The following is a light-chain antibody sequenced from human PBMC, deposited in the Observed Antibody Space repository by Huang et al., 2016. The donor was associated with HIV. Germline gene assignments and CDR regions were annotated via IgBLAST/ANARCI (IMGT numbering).Light chain of an antibody. J-gene: IGKJ1*01. CDR1: QSVSSY. Sequence: EIVLTQSPATLSLSPGERATLSCRASQSVSSYLAWYQQKPGQAPRLLSYDASNRATGSPARFSGSGSGTDFTLTISSLEPEDFAVYYCQQRTNWPTWTFGQGTKVEIK. CDR2: DAS. CDR3: QQRTNWPTWT. V-gene: IGKV3-11*01.